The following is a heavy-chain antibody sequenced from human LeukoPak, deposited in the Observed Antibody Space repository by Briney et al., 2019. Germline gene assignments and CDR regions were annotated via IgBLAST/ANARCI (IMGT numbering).Heavy chain of an antibody. CDR1: GFTFSSYW. Sequence: PGGSLRLSCAASGFTFSSYWMSWVRQAPGKGLEWVAYIRYDGSSAYYADSVKGRFTISRDNSKNTLYLQMNSLRAEDTAVYYCANSGSYYDYWGQGTLVTVSS. CDR3: ANSGSYYDY. D-gene: IGHD1-26*01. V-gene: IGHV3-30*02. J-gene: IGHJ4*02. CDR2: IRYDGSSA.